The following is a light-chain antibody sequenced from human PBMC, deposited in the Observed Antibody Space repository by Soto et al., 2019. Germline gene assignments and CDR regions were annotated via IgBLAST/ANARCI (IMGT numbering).Light chain of an antibody. CDR1: QSVSSSY. CDR3: QQYGSSRT. Sequence: EMVLTRSPGILSFSPGEIATLSCRASQSVSSSYLAWYQQKSGQAPRLLIYGASTRATDNPARFSGSGSGTDFNLTISRLEPEDFALYYCQQYGSSRTFGQGTQGPIK. V-gene: IGKV3-20*01. CDR2: GAS. J-gene: IGKJ1*01.